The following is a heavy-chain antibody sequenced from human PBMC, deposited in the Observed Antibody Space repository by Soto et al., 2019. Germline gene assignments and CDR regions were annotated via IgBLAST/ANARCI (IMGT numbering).Heavy chain of an antibody. CDR2: IYYSGST. CDR3: ARTTGTEFDY. CDR1: GGSISSSSYY. D-gene: IGHD1-1*01. J-gene: IGHJ4*02. Sequence: SETLSLTCTVSGGSISSSSYYWGWIRQPPGKGLEWIGSIYYSGSTYYNPSLKIRVTISVDTSKNQFSLKLSSVTAADTAVYYCARTTGTEFDYWGQGTLVTVSS. V-gene: IGHV4-39*01.